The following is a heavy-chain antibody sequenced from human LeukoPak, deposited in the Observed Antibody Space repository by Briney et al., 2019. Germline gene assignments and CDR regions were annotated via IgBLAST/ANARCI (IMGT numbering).Heavy chain of an antibody. CDR1: GYTFTSYD. D-gene: IGHD1-1*01. J-gene: IGHJ5*02. CDR3: ARALRTTAAWFDP. Sequence: ASVKVSCKASGYTFTSYDINWVRQATGQGLEWMGWTNPNSGNTGYAQKFQGRVTMTRNTSISTAYMELSSLRSEDTAVYYCARALRTTAAWFDPWGQGTLVTVSS. CDR2: TNPNSGNT. V-gene: IGHV1-8*01.